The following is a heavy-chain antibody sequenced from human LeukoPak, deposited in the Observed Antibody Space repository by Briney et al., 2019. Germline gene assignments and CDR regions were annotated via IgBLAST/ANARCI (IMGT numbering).Heavy chain of an antibody. V-gene: IGHV1-8*03. CDR1: GYTFTGYY. CDR3: ARFYSSGWSFDY. Sequence: GASVKVSCKASGYTFTGYYMHWVRQAPGQGLEWMGRINPNSGNTGYAQKFQGRVTITRNTSISTAYMELSSLRSEDTAVYYCARFYSSGWSFDYWGQGTLVTVSS. D-gene: IGHD6-19*01. CDR2: INPNSGNT. J-gene: IGHJ4*02.